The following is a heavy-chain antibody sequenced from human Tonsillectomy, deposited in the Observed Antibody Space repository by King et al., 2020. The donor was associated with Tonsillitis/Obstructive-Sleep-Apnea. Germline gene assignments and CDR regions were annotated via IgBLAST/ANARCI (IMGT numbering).Heavy chain of an antibody. CDR3: ARGYCSSTSCYEPTDAFDI. J-gene: IGHJ3*02. CDR2: INHSGST. V-gene: IGHV4-34*01. CDR1: GGSFSGYY. D-gene: IGHD2-2*01. Sequence: VQLPQWGAGLLKPSETLSLTCAVYGGSFSGYYWSWIRQPPGKGLEWIGEINHSGSTNYNPSLKSRVTISVDTSKNQFSLKLSSVTAADTAVYYCARGYCSSTSCYEPTDAFDIWGQGTMVTVSS.